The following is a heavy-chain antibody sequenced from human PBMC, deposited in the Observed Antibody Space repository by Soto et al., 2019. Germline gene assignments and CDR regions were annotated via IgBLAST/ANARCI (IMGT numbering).Heavy chain of an antibody. CDR1: GYTFTSYG. CDR2: ISAYNGNT. D-gene: IGHD3-3*01. CDR3: ARPITIFGVVAIDY. Sequence: GESLKISCQGSGYTFTSYGISWVRQAPGQGLEWMGWISAYNGNTNYAQKLQGRVTMTTDTSTSTAYMELRSLRSDDTAVYYCARPITIFGVVAIDYWGQGTLVTVSS. J-gene: IGHJ4*02. V-gene: IGHV1-18*01.